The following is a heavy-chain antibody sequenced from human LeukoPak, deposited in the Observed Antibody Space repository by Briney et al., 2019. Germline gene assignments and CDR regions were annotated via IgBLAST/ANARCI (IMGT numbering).Heavy chain of an antibody. CDR1: GYTLTELS. V-gene: IGHV1-24*01. CDR3: ATVGRLMVRGVITSLDY. D-gene: IGHD3-10*01. Sequence: ASVKVSCKVSGYTLTELSMHWVRQAPGKGLEWMGGFDPEDGETIYAQKFQGRVTMTEDTSTDTAYMELSSLRSEDTAVYYCATVGRLMVRGVITSLDYWGQGTLVTVSS. J-gene: IGHJ4*02. CDR2: FDPEDGET.